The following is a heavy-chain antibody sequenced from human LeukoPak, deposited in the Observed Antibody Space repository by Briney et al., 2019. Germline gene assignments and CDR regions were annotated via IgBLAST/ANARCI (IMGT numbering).Heavy chain of an antibody. V-gene: IGHV3-49*04. CDR3: SAHVPNWYFDL. Sequence: PGGSLRLSCTASGFTFGDYAMSWVRQAPGKGLEWVGFIRSKAYGGTTEYAASVKGRFTISRDDSKSIAYLQMNSLKTEDTAVYYCSAHVPNWYFDLWGRGTLVTVSS. CDR2: IRSKAYGGTT. J-gene: IGHJ2*01. CDR1: GFTFGDYA. D-gene: IGHD6-6*01.